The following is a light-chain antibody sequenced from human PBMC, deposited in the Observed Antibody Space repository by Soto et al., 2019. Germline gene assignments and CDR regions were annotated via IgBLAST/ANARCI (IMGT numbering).Light chain of an antibody. V-gene: IGKV4-1*01. CDR1: QSVLYSSNNKNY. CDR2: WAS. J-gene: IGKJ1*01. CDR3: QQYYSTPWT. Sequence: DIVMTQSPDSLAVSLGERATINCKSSQSVLYSSNNKNYLTWYQQKPGQPPKLLIYWASTRESGVPDRFSGSGSGTDFTLTISSLQAEGVAVYYCQQYYSTPWTFGQGTKVEIK.